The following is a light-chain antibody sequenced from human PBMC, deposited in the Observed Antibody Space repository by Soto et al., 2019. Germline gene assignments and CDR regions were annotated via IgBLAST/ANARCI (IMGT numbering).Light chain of an antibody. V-gene: IGKV3-20*01. J-gene: IGKJ2*01. CDR2: GAS. Sequence: EIVLTQSPGTLSLSPGERATLSCRASQSVSSSYLAWYQQKPGQAPRLLIYGASNRATGIPDRFSASGSGTDFTLTISILEPEDFAVYYCQQYGSSPPYTFGQRTKLEIK. CDR3: QQYGSSPPYT. CDR1: QSVSSSY.